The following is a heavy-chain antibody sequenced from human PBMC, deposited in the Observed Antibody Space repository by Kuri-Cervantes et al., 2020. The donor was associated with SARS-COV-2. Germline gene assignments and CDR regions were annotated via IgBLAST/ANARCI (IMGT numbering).Heavy chain of an antibody. CDR2: IHYIGNS. J-gene: IGHJ5*01. D-gene: IGHD6-6*01. CDR3: ARHPNSRSGFDS. V-gene: IGHV4-39*01. Sequence: AETLSFTFTVSGVSISSTSYYWSWIRQPPGKGVEWIGSIHYIGNSYRNQSLRSRVIMSVDTSKNQLYVNNNSVTAADTAIYFCARHPNSRSGFDSWGQGTPVTVSS. CDR1: GVSISSTSYY.